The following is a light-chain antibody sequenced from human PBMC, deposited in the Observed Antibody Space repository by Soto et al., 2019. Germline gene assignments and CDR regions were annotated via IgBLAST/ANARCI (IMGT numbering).Light chain of an antibody. CDR3: CSYAGTYIF. Sequence: QSALTQPRSVSGSPGQSVTISCTGTSSDVGAYNYVSWYQQHPGKAPKLLIYDVTKRPSGVPDRFSGSKSATTASLTISGLQAEDEADYSCCSYAGTYIFFGGGTKLTVL. J-gene: IGLJ2*01. V-gene: IGLV2-11*01. CDR2: DVT. CDR1: SSDVGAYNY.